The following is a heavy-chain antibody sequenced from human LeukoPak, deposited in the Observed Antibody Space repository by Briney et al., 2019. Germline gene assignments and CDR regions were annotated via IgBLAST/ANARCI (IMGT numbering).Heavy chain of an antibody. V-gene: IGHV3-23*01. Sequence: GGSLRLSCAASAFTFSSYVMSWVRQAPGKGLEWVSAISGDGGNTYSADSVKGRFTISRDNSKNTLYLQMNSLRAEDTAVYYCASHEEQPQRYAFDIWGQGTMVTVSS. CDR2: ISGDGGNT. CDR1: AFTFSSYV. CDR3: ASHEEQPQRYAFDI. J-gene: IGHJ3*02. D-gene: IGHD1/OR15-1a*01.